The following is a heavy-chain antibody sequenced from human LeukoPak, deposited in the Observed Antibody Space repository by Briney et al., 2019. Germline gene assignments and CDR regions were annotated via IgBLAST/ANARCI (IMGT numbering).Heavy chain of an antibody. CDR2: INPNSGGT. V-gene: IGHV1-2*04. CDR1: GFTFSSYG. Sequence: PGRSLRLSCAASGFTFSSYGMHWVRQAPGQGLEWMGWINPNSGGTNYAQKFQGWVTMTRDTSISTAYMELSRLRSDDTAVYYCARDVGATSGVFDYWGQGTLVTVSS. D-gene: IGHD1-26*01. CDR3: ARDVGATSGVFDY. J-gene: IGHJ4*02.